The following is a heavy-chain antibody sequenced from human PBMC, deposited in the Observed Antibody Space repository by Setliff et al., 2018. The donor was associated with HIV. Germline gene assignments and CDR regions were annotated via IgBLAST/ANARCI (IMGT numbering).Heavy chain of an antibody. CDR3: ARVPVAGANWFDP. J-gene: IGHJ5*02. D-gene: IGHD5-12*01. Sequence: PSETLSLTGSGSGVYINRTDHYWGWIGQSPGKRREWIGSVSQSRSPYYNPSLKSRITISVDRSKNLFSLNLISVTAADQGVYYCARVPVAGANWFDPWGRGTLVTVSS. V-gene: IGHV4-39*01. CDR1: GVYINRTDHY. CDR2: VSQSRSP.